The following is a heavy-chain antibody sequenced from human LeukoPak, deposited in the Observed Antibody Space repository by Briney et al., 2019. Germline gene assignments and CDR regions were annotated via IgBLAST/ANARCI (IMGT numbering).Heavy chain of an antibody. CDR1: GDSISSGDYY. D-gene: IGHD2-21*02. V-gene: IGHV4-61*02. CDR2: LSRCGNT. CDR3: YSGRTTYNPSLKSRFTISVDTSKNQFSLKLSSVTAADTAVYYCARSGYSYGADAFDI. J-gene: IGHJ3*02. Sequence: TLSLTYTVSGDSISSGDYYWSWMAQPAGKGLEWIGRLSRCGNTHYNLSHKSRATIRVHTHKNQFSLKLSSVTAADTTVYIYYSGRTTYNPSLKSRFTISVDTSKNQFSLKLSSVTAADTAVYYCARSGYSYGADAFDIWGQGTMVTVSS.